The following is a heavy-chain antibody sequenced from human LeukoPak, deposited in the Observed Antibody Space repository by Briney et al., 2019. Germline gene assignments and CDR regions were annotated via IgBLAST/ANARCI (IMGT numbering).Heavy chain of an antibody. V-gene: IGHV3-23*01. CDR2: ISGSGDNT. Sequence: PGGSLRLSCAASGFSFGSYALSWVRQAPGKGLEWVSVISGSGDNTHYTDPVKGRFTISRDNSKNTLYLQMNSLRAEDTAVYYCARDLDFWSGYPPMDVWGKGTTVTVSS. CDR1: GFSFGSYA. D-gene: IGHD3-3*01. J-gene: IGHJ6*04. CDR3: ARDLDFWSGYPPMDV.